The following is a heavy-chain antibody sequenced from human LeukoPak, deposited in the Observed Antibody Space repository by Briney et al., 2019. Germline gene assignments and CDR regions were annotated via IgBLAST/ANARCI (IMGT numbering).Heavy chain of an antibody. V-gene: IGHV1-2*02. J-gene: IGHJ4*02. Sequence: ASVKVSCRASGYTFTDYYIHWVREAPGQGLEGMGWIIPNSGGTNYAQKLQGSVTMTRDTSISTAYMELSRLRSDDTAVYYCTRGHVDRSLDYLGQGTLVTVSS. CDR1: GYTFTDYY. CDR2: IIPNSGGT. CDR3: TRGHVDRSLDY. D-gene: IGHD3/OR15-3a*01.